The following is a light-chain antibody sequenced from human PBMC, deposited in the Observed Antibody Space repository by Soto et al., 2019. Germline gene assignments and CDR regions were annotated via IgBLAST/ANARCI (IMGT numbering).Light chain of an antibody. Sequence: QTALTQPRSVSGSPGQSVTISCTGTSSDVGVYDFVSWYQQHPGKAPKLMIYDVSKRPSGVPDRFSGSRSDNTASLTISGLQPEDEADYYCCSFAGTYLVIFGGGTKLTVL. V-gene: IGLV2-11*01. CDR1: SSDVGVYDF. CDR3: CSFAGTYLVI. J-gene: IGLJ2*01. CDR2: DVS.